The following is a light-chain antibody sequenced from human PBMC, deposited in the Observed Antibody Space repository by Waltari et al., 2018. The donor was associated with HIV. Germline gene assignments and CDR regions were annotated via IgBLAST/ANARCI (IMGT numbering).Light chain of an antibody. Sequence: QSALTQPASVSGSPGQSITISCPGTGSDVGGYTYVSWYQQHPDKAPKLIIYDVIYRPSGGDDLFSGSGAGNTASLTISGLQAEHEADYYSSTFTSSSTRDFGIGTKVTV. CDR1: GSDVGGYTY. CDR3: STFTSSSTRD. CDR2: DVI. V-gene: IGLV2-14*03. J-gene: IGLJ1*01.